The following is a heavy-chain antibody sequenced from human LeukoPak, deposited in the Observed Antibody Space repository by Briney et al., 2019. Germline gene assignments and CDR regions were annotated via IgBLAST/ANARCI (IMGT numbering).Heavy chain of an antibody. D-gene: IGHD3-22*01. CDR1: GYSISSGYY. CDR2: IYHSGST. J-gene: IGHJ4*02. V-gene: IGHV4-38-2*02. Sequence: PSETLSLTCAVSGYSISSGYYWGWIRQPPGKGLEWIGSIYHSGSTYYNPSLKSRVTISVDTSKNQFSLRLSSVTAADTAVYYCARDGYYDSSGYGYWGQGTLVTVSS. CDR3: ARDGYYDSSGYGY.